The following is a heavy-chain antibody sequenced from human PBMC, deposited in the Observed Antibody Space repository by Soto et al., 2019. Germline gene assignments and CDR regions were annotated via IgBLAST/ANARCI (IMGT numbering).Heavy chain of an antibody. D-gene: IGHD6-19*01. CDR2: TYYRSKWYN. CDR1: GDRVSSNSAA. Sequence: SQTLSLTCAISGDRVSSNSAAWNWIRQSPSRGLEWLGRTYYRSKWYNDYAVSVKSRITINPDTSKNQFSLQLNSVTPEDTAVYYCARVTAVAGYYYYYGMDVWGQGTTVTVSS. CDR3: ARVTAVAGYYYYYGMDV. V-gene: IGHV6-1*01. J-gene: IGHJ6*02.